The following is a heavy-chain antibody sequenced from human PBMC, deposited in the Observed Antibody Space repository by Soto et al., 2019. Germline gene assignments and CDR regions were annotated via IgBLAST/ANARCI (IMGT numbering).Heavy chain of an antibody. CDR2: IRSSSSSI. CDR1: GFTFSIYT. D-gene: IGHD4-17*01. CDR3: ARGRGDFDKSYLDS. Sequence: VQLVESGGGLVQPGGSLRLSCTASGFTFSIYTMNWVRQAPGKGLEWLSYIRSSSSSIDYADSVKGRFTISRDNAKNDLFLHMNIMRDEDTSVYFCARGRGDFDKSYLDSSVHGALVTVSS. J-gene: IGHJ4*01. V-gene: IGHV3-48*02.